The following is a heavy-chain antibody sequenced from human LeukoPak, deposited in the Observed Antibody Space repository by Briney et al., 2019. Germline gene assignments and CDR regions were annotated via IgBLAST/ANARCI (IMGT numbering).Heavy chain of an antibody. D-gene: IGHD6-13*01. CDR1: GGTFSSYA. Sequence: SVNVSCKASGGTFSSYAISWVRQAPGQGLEWMGGIIPIFGTANYAQKFQGRVTITADESTSTAYMELSSLRSEDTAVYYCARASIAAAGGVRWFDPWGQGTLVTVSA. J-gene: IGHJ5*02. V-gene: IGHV1-69*13. CDR3: ARASIAAAGGVRWFDP. CDR2: IIPIFGTA.